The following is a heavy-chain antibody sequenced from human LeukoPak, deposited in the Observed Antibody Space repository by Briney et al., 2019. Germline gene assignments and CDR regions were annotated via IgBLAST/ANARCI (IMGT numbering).Heavy chain of an antibody. J-gene: IGHJ4*02. V-gene: IGHV3-23*01. CDR3: AKDYYDSSGYPLYYFDY. Sequence: GGSLRLSCAASGFTFSSYWMSWVRQAPGKGLEWVSAISGSGGSTYYADSVKGRFTISRDNSKNTLYLQMNSLRAEDTAVYYCAKDYYDSSGYPLYYFDYWGQGTLVTVSS. CDR2: ISGSGGST. CDR1: GFTFSSYW. D-gene: IGHD3-22*01.